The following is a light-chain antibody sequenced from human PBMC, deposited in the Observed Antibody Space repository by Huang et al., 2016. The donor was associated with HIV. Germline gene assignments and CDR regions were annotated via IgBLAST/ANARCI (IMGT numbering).Light chain of an antibody. CDR1: RSILYNSNNKNY. V-gene: IGKV4-1*01. CDR2: GAS. J-gene: IGKJ3*01. Sequence: DIVLTQSPDSLAVSLGERATINCSSSRSILYNSNNKNYFAWHHQKPGQSPKLLMYGASTREAGVPDRFSGSGSETDFTLTISSLQAEDVAVYVCQQYYTTRGTVGPGTRVHIK. CDR3: QQYYTTRGT.